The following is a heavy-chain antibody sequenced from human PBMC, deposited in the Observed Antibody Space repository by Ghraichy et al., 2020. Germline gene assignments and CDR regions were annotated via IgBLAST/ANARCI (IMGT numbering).Heavy chain of an antibody. CDR3: AKGGAVAGMVPFDY. Sequence: GGSLRLSCAASGFTFNDYAMHWVRQAPGKGLEWVSGISWNGSSIGYADSVKGRFTISRDNAKNSLYLQMNSLRAEDTALYYCAKGGAVAGMVPFDYWGQGTLVTVSS. CDR1: GFTFNDYA. J-gene: IGHJ4*02. V-gene: IGHV3-9*01. D-gene: IGHD6-19*01. CDR2: ISWNGSSI.